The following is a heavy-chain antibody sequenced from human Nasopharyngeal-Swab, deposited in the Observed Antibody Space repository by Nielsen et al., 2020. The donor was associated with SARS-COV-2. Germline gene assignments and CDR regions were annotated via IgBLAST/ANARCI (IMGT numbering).Heavy chain of an antibody. Sequence: SETLSLTCPVSGCSIISSSWSWIRQPPGKGLEWIGYIYYSVSTNYNPSLKSRVTISVDTSKNQFSLKLSSLTAADTAVYYCARATSGSYYPFDYWGQGTLVTVAS. CDR3: ARATSGSYYPFDY. CDR1: GCSIISSS. V-gene: IGHV4-59*01. J-gene: IGHJ4*02. D-gene: IGHD1-26*01. CDR2: IYYSVST.